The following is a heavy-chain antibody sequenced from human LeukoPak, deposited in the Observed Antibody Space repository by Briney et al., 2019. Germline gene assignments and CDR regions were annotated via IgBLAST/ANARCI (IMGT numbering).Heavy chain of an antibody. CDR1: GYTFTGYY. Sequence: ASVKVSCKTSGYTFTGYYIHWVRQAPGQGLEWMGWINPNSGVANYAQRFQGRVTMTRDTSISTAYMELSRLISDDTAVYYCARDRGVTLVRVPMGWIDPWGQGTLVTVSS. CDR2: INPNSGVA. V-gene: IGHV1-2*02. J-gene: IGHJ5*02. D-gene: IGHD3-10*01. CDR3: ARDRGVTLVRVPMGWIDP.